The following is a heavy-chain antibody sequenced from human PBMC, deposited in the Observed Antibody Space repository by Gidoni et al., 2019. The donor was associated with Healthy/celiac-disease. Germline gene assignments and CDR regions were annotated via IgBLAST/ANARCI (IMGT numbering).Heavy chain of an antibody. Sequence: SNYMSWVRQAPGKGLEWVSVTYSGGSTYYADSVKGRFTISRDNSKNTLYLQMNSLSAEDTAVYYCARDDWGGAFDIWGQGTMVTVSS. V-gene: IGHV3-66*01. D-gene: IGHD3-9*01. CDR2: TYSGGST. CDR3: ARDDWGGAFDI. J-gene: IGHJ3*02. CDR1: SNY.